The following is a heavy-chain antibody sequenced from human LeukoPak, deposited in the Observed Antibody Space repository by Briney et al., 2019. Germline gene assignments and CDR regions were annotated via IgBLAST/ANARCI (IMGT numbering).Heavy chain of an antibody. J-gene: IGHJ4*02. Sequence: PGRSLRLSCAASGFTFSDYYMSWMRQAPGKGLEWVSHIDGSGRTIYYVDSVKGRFTISRDNAKNSLYLQMISLRAEDTAVYYCARGNWGPDYWGQGTLVTVSS. D-gene: IGHD7-27*01. CDR3: ARGNWGPDY. V-gene: IGHV3-11*04. CDR1: GFTFSDYY. CDR2: IDGSGRTI.